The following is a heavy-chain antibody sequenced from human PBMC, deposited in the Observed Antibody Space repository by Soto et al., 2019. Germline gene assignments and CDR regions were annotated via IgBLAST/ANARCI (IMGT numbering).Heavy chain of an antibody. V-gene: IGHV2-5*02. CDR3: AHRVLRTVFGLVTTTAIYFDF. J-gene: IGHJ4*02. Sequence: QITLKESGPTVVKPTETLTLTCTFSGFSLTTSGVGVGWVRQSPGKAPEWLALIYWDDDKRYSTSLKSRLTSTKDTSKNQVGLTMANVDPADTATYYCAHRVLRTVFGLVTTTAIYFDFWGQGTPVVVSS. CDR2: IYWDDDK. D-gene: IGHD3-3*01. CDR1: GFSLTTSGVG.